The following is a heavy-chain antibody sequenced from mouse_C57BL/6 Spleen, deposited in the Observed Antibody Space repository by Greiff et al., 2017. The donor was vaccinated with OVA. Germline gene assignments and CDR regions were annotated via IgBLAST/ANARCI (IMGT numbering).Heavy chain of an antibody. D-gene: IGHD1-1*01. V-gene: IGHV1-82*01. J-gene: IGHJ4*01. CDR1: GYAFSSSW. CDR2: IYPGDGDT. Sequence: QVQLQQSGPELVKPGASVKISCKASGYAFSSSWMNWVKQRPGKGLEWIGRIYPGDGDTNYNGKFKGKATLTAVKSSSTAYMQLSSLTSEDSAVYFCATGHYYGSNFEGDAMDYWGQGTSVTVSS. CDR3: ATGHYYGSNFEGDAMDY.